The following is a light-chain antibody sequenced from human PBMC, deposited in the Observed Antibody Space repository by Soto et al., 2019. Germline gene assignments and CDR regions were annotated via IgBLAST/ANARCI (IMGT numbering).Light chain of an antibody. V-gene: IGKV1-33*01. Sequence: DIQMTQSPSSLSASVGDRVTITCQASQDISNYLNWYQQKPGKAPKLLIYDASKLETGVPSMFSGSGSGTYFTFTISSLQPEDIATYYWQQYDNLPWTFGQGTKVEIK. J-gene: IGKJ1*01. CDR2: DAS. CDR1: QDISNY. CDR3: QQYDNLPWT.